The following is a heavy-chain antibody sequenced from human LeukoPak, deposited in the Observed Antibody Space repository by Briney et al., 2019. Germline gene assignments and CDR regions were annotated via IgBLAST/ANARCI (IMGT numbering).Heavy chain of an antibody. CDR3: ARVRNAGIAAAGTGY. CDR1: GYTFTSYG. Sequence: ASVKVSCRASGYTFTSYGISWVRQAPGQGREWMGWISAYNGNTNYAQKLQGRVTMTTDTSTSTAYMELRSLRSDDTAVYYCARVRNAGIAAAGTGYWGQGTLVTVSS. CDR2: ISAYNGNT. V-gene: IGHV1-18*01. J-gene: IGHJ4*02. D-gene: IGHD6-13*01.